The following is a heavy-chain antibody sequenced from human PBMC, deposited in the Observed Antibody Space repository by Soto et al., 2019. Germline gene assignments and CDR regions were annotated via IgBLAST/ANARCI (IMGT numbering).Heavy chain of an antibody. CDR2: ISHDGSIK. D-gene: IGHD3-10*01. J-gene: IGHJ4*02. Sequence: GGSLRLSCAASGFTFTLFAIHWVRQAPGKGLEWVAVISHDGSIKYYTDSVKGRFTISRDNSLHTVYLQMNSLGPEDTAVYFCARSSGVSTPDFDYWGQGALVTVSS. CDR1: GFTFTLFA. CDR3: ARSSGVSTPDFDY. V-gene: IGHV3-30-3*01.